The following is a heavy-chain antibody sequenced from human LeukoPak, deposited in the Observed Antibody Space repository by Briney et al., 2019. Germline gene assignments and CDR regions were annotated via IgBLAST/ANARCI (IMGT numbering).Heavy chain of an antibody. Sequence: GGSLRLSCAASGFTFSSYAMSWLRQAPGKRLEWVSAISGSGGSTYYADSVKGRFTISRDNSKNTLYLQMNSLRAEDTAVYYCASLRFLEWLSSSHGMDVWGQGTTVTVSS. CDR2: ISGSGGST. D-gene: IGHD3-3*01. V-gene: IGHV3-23*01. CDR3: ASLRFLEWLSSSHGMDV. CDR1: GFTFSSYA. J-gene: IGHJ6*02.